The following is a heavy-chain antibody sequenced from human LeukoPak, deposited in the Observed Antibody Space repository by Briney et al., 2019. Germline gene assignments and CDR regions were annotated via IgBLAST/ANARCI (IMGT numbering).Heavy chain of an antibody. CDR3: ARDMGPYSSSIGKFDY. CDR2: TYYRSKWCN. D-gene: IGHD6-13*01. CDR1: GDSVSSNSAA. Sequence: SQTLSLTCAISGDSVSSNSAAWNWIRQSPSRGLEWLGRTYYRSKWCNDYAVSVKSRITINPDTSKNQFSLQLNSVTPEDTAVYYCARDMGPYSSSIGKFDYWGQGTLVTVSS. V-gene: IGHV6-1*01. J-gene: IGHJ4*02.